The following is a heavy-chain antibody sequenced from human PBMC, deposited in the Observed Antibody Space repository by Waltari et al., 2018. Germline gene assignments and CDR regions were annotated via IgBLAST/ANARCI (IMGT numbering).Heavy chain of an antibody. D-gene: IGHD2-2*01. J-gene: IGHJ5*02. V-gene: IGHV4-39*07. CDR1: GGSISSSSYY. Sequence: QLQLQESGSGLVKPSETLSLTCTVSGGSISSSSYYWGWIRQPPGKGLEWIGSIYYSGSTFYNPSLKSRVTISVDTSKNQFSLKLRSVTAADTAVYYCARGYCSSTSPCWFDPWGQGTLVAVSS. CDR2: IYYSGST. CDR3: ARGYCSSTSPCWFDP.